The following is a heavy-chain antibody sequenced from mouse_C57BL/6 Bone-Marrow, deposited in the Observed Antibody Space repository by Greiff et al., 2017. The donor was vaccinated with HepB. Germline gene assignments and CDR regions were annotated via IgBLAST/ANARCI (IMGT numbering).Heavy chain of an antibody. Sequence: VQLQQSGAELVRPGASVTLSCKASGYTFTDYEMHWVKQTPVHGLEWIGAIDPETGGTAYNQKFKGKAILTADKSSSTAYMELRSLTSEDSAVYYCTRPYYGSSNWYFDVWGTGTTVTVSS. D-gene: IGHD1-1*01. CDR3: TRPYYGSSNWYFDV. J-gene: IGHJ1*03. CDR1: GYTFTDYE. CDR2: IDPETGGT. V-gene: IGHV1-15*01.